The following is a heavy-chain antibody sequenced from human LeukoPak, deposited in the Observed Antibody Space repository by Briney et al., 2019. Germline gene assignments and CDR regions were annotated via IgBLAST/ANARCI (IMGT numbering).Heavy chain of an antibody. CDR1: GFTFSDYY. Sequence: GGSLRLSCAASGFTFSDYYMSWIRQAPGKGLEWVSYISSSSSYIYYADSVKGRFTISRDNAKNSLYLQMNSLRAEDTAVYYCARDWGTYEDAFDIWGQGTMVTVSS. J-gene: IGHJ3*02. V-gene: IGHV3-11*06. CDR3: ARDWGTYEDAFDI. D-gene: IGHD3-16*01. CDR2: ISSSSSYI.